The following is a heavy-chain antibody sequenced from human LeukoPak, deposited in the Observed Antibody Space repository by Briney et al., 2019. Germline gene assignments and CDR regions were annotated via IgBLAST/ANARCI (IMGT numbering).Heavy chain of an antibody. D-gene: IGHD2-8*01. CDR2: IYTSGST. J-gene: IGHJ5*02. CDR1: GGSISSGSYY. V-gene: IGHV4-61*02. CDR3: ARDICTNGVCYANWFDP. Sequence: SGTLSLTCTVSGGSISSGSYYWSWIRQPAGKGLEWIGRIYTSGSTNYNPSLKSRVTISVDTSKNQFSLKLSSVTAADTAVYYCARDICTNGVCYANWFDPWGQGTLVTVSS.